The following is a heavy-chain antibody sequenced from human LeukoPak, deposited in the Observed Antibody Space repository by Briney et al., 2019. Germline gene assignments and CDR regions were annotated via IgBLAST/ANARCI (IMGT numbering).Heavy chain of an antibody. CDR2: LSGDGSDT. CDR1: GFIVSSNY. J-gene: IGHJ4*02. D-gene: IGHD2-21*02. CDR3: TKGGHGDY. Sequence: GGSLRLSCAASGFIVSSNYMSWVRQAPGKGLEWVSTLSGDGSDTYYADSVKGRFTISRDTSKNTLFLQMNSLRADDTAIYYCTKGGHGDYWGQGTMVTVSS. V-gene: IGHV3-23*01.